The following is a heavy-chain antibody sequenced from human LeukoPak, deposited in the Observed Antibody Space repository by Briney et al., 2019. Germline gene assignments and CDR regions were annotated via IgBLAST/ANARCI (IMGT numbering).Heavy chain of an antibody. D-gene: IGHD3-22*01. V-gene: IGHV1-46*01. CDR1: GNTFTSYY. Sequence: ASVKVSCKASGNTFTSYYMHWVRQTPGQGLEWMGIINPSGGSTSYAQKFQGRVTMTRDTSTSTVYMELSSLRSEDTAVYYCARGGGDYYDSSGYYLTYWGQGTLVTVSS. CDR2: INPSGGST. J-gene: IGHJ4*02. CDR3: ARGGGDYYDSSGYYLTY.